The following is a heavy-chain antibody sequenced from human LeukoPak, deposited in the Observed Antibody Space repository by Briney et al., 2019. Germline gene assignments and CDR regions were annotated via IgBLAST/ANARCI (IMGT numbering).Heavy chain of an antibody. CDR3: TALVGVTYFDY. D-gene: IGHD3-22*01. CDR2: IKSKTADGTT. Sequence: GGPLRLSCAASGFTFRNAWMSWVRQAPGRGLEWVGRIKSKTADGTTDYAAPVKGRFTILRDDSKNTLYLQMNSLKTEDTAVYYCTALVGVTYFDYWGQGTLVTVSS. V-gene: IGHV3-15*01. CDR1: GFTFRNAW. J-gene: IGHJ4*02.